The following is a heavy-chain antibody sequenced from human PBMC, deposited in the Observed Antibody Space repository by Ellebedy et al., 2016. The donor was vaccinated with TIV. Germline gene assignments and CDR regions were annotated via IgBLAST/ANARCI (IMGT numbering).Heavy chain of an antibody. Sequence: KVSCKGSGYNFSRYWIGWVRQMPGKGLEWMGIIYPGDSDTRYNPSFQGQVTISADKSISTAYLHWSSLKASDTAMYYCARRITMVRGVIRETYAFDIWGQGTMVTVSS. V-gene: IGHV5-51*01. CDR2: IYPGDSDT. CDR1: GYNFSRYW. J-gene: IGHJ3*02. CDR3: ARRITMVRGVIRETYAFDI. D-gene: IGHD3-10*01.